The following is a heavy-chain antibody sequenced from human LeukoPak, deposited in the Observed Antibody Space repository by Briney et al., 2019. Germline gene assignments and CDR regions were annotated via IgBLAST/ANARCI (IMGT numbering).Heavy chain of an antibody. Sequence: GASLRLSCAASGFTFSSYAMSWVRQAPGKGLEWVSAISGSGGSTYYADSVKGRFTISRDNSKNTLYLQMNSLRAEDTAVYYCAKGGSRYSYGFCLAKNWGQGTLVTVSS. J-gene: IGHJ4*02. V-gene: IGHV3-23*01. CDR3: AKGGSRYSYGFCLAKN. D-gene: IGHD5-18*01. CDR2: ISGSGGST. CDR1: GFTFSSYA.